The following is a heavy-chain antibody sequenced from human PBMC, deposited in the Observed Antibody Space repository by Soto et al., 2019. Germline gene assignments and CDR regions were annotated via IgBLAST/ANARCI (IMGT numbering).Heavy chain of an antibody. J-gene: IGHJ4*02. CDR3: AFARPTTGDFDWFPTLDF. Sequence: QLQLQESGPGLMKPSETLSLACAVSGGSITSFNWWTWVRQPPGKGLEWIGEIYLSGSTNYNPSLKGRVTISIAKSKNQFSLKLRSVTAADTAVYYCAFARPTTGDFDWFPTLDFWGQGTLVTVSS. CDR1: GGSITSFNW. D-gene: IGHD3-9*01. CDR2: IYLSGST. V-gene: IGHV4-4*02.